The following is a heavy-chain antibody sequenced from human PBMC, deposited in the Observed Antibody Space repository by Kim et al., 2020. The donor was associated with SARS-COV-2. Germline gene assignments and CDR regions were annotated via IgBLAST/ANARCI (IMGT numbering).Heavy chain of an antibody. V-gene: IGHV4-4*09. Sequence: NPSLTSRVTISVDTSKNQFSLRLSSVTAADTAVYYCARTQADYGDYYFDYWGQGTLVTVSS. D-gene: IGHD4-17*01. CDR3: ARTQADYGDYYFDY. J-gene: IGHJ4*02.